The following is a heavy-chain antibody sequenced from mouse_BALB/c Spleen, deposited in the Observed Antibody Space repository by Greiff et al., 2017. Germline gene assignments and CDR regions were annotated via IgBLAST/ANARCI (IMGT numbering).Heavy chain of an antibody. V-gene: IGHV3-2*02. CDR1: GYSITSDYA. J-gene: IGHJ4*01. D-gene: IGHD2-2*01. CDR2: ISYSGST. Sequence: VQLKQSGPGLVKPSQSLSLTCTVTGYSITSDYAWNWIRQFPGNKLEWMGYISYSGSTSYNPSLKSRISITRDTSKNQFFLQLNSVTTEDTATYYCAREDGYDYYAMDYWGQGTSVTVSS. CDR3: AREDGYDYYAMDY.